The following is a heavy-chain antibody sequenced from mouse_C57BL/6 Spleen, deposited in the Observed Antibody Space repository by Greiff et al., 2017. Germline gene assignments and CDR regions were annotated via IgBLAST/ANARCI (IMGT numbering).Heavy chain of an antibody. Sequence: EVKLEESGGGLVQPGGSMKLSCAASGFTFSDAWMDWVRQSPEKGLEWVAEIRNKANNHATYYAESVKGRFTISRDDSKSSVYLQMNSLRAEDTGIYYCTRGITTVVATSNYWGQGTTLTVSS. CDR2: IRNKANNHAT. D-gene: IGHD1-1*01. CDR3: TRGITTVVATSNY. J-gene: IGHJ2*01. CDR1: GFTFSDAW. V-gene: IGHV6-6*01.